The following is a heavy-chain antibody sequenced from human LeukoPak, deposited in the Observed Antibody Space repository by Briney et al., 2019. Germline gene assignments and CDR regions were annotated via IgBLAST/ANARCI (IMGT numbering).Heavy chain of an antibody. CDR3: ATTSQLEMAANPY. CDR1: GFTFSDYY. V-gene: IGHV4-34*08. J-gene: IGHJ4*02. CDR2: INHSGST. Sequence: GSLRLSCAASGFTFSDYYMNWIRQAPGKGLEWIGEINHSGSTNYNPSLKSRVTISVDTSKNQFSLKLSSVTAADTAVYYCATTSQLEMAANPYWGQGTLVTVSS. D-gene: IGHD5-24*01.